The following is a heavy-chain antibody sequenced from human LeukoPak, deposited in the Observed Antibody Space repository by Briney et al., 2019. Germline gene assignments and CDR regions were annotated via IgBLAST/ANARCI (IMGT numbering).Heavy chain of an antibody. V-gene: IGHV1-2*02. CDR1: GYTFTGYY. J-gene: IGHJ4*02. Sequence: ASVKVSCKASGYTFTGYYMHWVRQAPGQGLEWMGWINPNSGGTNYAQKFQGRVTMTRDTSISTAYMELRSLRSDDTAVYYCAAQPLRGSLDYWGQGTLVTVSS. CDR2: INPNSGGT. CDR3: AAQPLRGSLDY. D-gene: IGHD2-15*01.